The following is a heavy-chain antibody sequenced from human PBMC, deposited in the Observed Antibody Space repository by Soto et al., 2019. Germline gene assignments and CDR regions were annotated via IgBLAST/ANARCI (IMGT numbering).Heavy chain of an antibody. D-gene: IGHD2-15*01. CDR1: GFMFSNFG. Sequence: LRLSCTASGFMFSNFGMHWVRQAPGKGREWVAVIWHDGSNKYFAESVKGRFTMSRDNAKDTLYLQMNSLRVEDTAVYYCARDEMGYCSGGSCYTPGGLDVWGLGTTVTVSS. CDR2: IWHDGSNK. CDR3: ARDEMGYCSGGSCYTPGGLDV. J-gene: IGHJ6*02. V-gene: IGHV3-33*01.